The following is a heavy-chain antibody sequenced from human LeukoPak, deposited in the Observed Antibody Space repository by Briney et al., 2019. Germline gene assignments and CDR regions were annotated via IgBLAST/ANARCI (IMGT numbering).Heavy chain of an antibody. CDR1: GGSISSYY. J-gene: IGHJ3*02. CDR3: ARGPYGDYVDAFDI. D-gene: IGHD4-17*01. V-gene: IGHV4-34*01. CDR2: INHSGST. Sequence: SETLSLTCTVSGGSISSYYWSWIRQPPGKGLEWIGEINHSGSTNYNPSLKSRVTISLDTSKNQFSLKLSSVTAADTAVYYCARGPYGDYVDAFDIWGQGTMVTVSS.